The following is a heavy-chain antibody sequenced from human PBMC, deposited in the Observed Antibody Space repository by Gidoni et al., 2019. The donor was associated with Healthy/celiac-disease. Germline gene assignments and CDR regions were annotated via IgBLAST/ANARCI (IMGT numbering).Heavy chain of an antibody. D-gene: IGHD6-13*01. CDR3: ARERREQLDAFDI. CDR2: ISSSSSYT. J-gene: IGHJ3*02. V-gene: IGHV3-11*06. Sequence: QVQLVESGGGLVNPGGSLRLSCAASGFTFSDYYMSWIRQAPGKGLEWVSYISSSSSYTNYADSVKGRFTISRDNAKNSLYLQMNSLRAEDTAVYYCARERREQLDAFDIWGQGTMVTVSS. CDR1: GFTFSDYY.